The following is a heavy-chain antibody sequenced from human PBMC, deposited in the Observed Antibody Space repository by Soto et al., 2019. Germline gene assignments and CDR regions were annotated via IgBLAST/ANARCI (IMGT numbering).Heavy chain of an antibody. CDR3: ARPPLYSSGGYFDT. CDR1: GFTFSDHA. V-gene: IGHV3-23*01. Sequence: PGGSLRLSCAASGFTFSDHALTWVRQAPGKGLEWVSTATNNGDRAFYADSVRGRFTVSRDRSNNTLYLQMNSLRAEDTAVYFCARPPLYSSGGYFDTWGQGTLVTVSS. J-gene: IGHJ4*02. D-gene: IGHD6-19*01. CDR2: ATNNGDRA.